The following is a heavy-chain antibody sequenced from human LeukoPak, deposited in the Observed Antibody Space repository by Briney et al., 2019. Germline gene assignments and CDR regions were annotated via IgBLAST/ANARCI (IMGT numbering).Heavy chain of an antibody. D-gene: IGHD3-10*01. J-gene: IGHJ4*02. CDR1: GGSISSGSYY. Sequence: SETLSLTCTVSGGSISSGSYYWSWIRQPAGKGLEWIGRIYTSGSTNYNPSLKSRVTISVDTSKNQFSLKLSSVTAADTAVYYCASSHITMVRGGNPPWFDYWGQGTLVTVSS. CDR3: ASSHITMVRGGNPPWFDY. V-gene: IGHV4-61*02. CDR2: IYTSGST.